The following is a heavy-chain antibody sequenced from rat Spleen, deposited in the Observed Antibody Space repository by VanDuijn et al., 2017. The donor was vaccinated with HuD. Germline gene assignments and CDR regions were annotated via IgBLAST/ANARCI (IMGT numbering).Heavy chain of an antibody. V-gene: IGHV5-58*01. Sequence: EVQLVETGGGLVHPGESLKLSCVASGFTFSSYWMFWIRQAPGEGLEWLSSISPDGGSTYYPDSMKGRFTISRDNAENTVYLQMNSLRSEDTATYYCTRADHIMGIGDAWGQGTSVTVSS. CDR1: GFTFSSYW. J-gene: IGHJ4*01. CDR2: ISPDGGST. D-gene: IGHD1-7*01. CDR3: TRADHIMGIGDA.